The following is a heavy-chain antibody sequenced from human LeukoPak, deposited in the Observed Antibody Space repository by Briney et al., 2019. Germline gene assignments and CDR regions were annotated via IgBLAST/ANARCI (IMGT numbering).Heavy chain of an antibody. CDR3: ARPTGTTNYGMDV. D-gene: IGHD1-7*01. CDR2: VSSSSSTI. Sequence: GGSLRLSCAASGFTFSSYSMNWVRQAPGKGLEWVSYVSSSSSTIYLADSAKGRFTISRDNAKNSLYLQMSSLRAEDTAVYYCARPTGTTNYGMDVWGQGTTVTVSS. J-gene: IGHJ6*02. V-gene: IGHV3-48*01. CDR1: GFTFSSYS.